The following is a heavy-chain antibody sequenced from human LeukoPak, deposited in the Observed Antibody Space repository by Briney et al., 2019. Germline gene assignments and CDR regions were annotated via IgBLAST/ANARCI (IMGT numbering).Heavy chain of an antibody. V-gene: IGHV3-74*01. CDR3: ATAGNYRFDY. D-gene: IGHD1-7*01. Sequence: PGGSLRLSCAGSGFIFSSTWMPWVRQAPGEGLVWVSRINSDGSNINYADSVKGRFIISRDNAKNTLYLQMNSLRVEDTALYFCATAGNYRFDYWGQGTLVTVSS. J-gene: IGHJ4*02. CDR2: INSDGSNI. CDR1: GFIFSSTW.